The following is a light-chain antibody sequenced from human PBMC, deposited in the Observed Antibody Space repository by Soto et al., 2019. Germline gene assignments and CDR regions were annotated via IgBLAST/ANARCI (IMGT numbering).Light chain of an antibody. CDR2: DVG. Sequence: QSALTQPASVSGSPGQSITISCTGTSSDVGGYDYVSWYQHHPGKAPKLIIYDVGNRPSGVSNRFSGSKSGNTASLTISGLQAEDEADYYCSSYTSTSTLVFGTGTKLTVL. CDR1: SSDVGGYDY. CDR3: SSYTSTSTLV. V-gene: IGLV2-14*03. J-gene: IGLJ1*01.